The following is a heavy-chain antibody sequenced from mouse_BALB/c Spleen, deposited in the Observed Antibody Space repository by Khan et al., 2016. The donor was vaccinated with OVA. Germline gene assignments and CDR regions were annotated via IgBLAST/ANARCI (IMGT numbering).Heavy chain of an antibody. J-gene: IGHJ4*01. CDR3: ARDGNYMDY. CDR2: IYHSGSI. Sequence: EVQLQESGPDLVKPSQSLSLTCTVTGYSITSGYSWHWIRQFPGNKLEWMGYIYHSGSINYNPSLNSRFSITRDTSKNLFFLQLNSVTTEDTATYYCARDGNYMDYWGPGTSVTVSA. CDR1: GYSITSGYS. V-gene: IGHV3-1*02. D-gene: IGHD2-1*01.